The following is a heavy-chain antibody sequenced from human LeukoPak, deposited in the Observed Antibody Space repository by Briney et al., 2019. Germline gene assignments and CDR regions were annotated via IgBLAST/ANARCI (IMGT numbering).Heavy chain of an antibody. CDR2: IYYSGST. V-gene: IGHV4-31*03. D-gene: IGHD4-23*01. J-gene: IGHJ4*02. CDR1: GGSISSGGYY. CDR3: ARVPGSTTVVTD. Sequence: SETLSLTCTVSGGSISSGGYYWSWIRQHPGKGLEWIGYIYYSGSTYYNPSLKSRVTISVDTSKNQFSLKLSSVTAADTAVYYCARVPGSTTVVTDWGQGTLVTVSS.